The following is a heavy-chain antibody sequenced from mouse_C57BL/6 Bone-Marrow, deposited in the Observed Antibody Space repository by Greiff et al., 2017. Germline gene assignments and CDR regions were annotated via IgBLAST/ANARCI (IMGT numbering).Heavy chain of an antibody. CDR1: GYSITSGYY. V-gene: IGHV3-6*01. J-gene: IGHJ4*01. D-gene: IGHD1-1*02. CDR2: ISYDGSN. CDR3: ARRNYSYYAMDY. Sequence: EVQLVESGPGLVKPSQSLSLTCSVTGYSITSGYYWNWIRQFPGNKLEWMGYISYDGSNNYNPSLKNLISITRDTTNNQFFLKLNSVTTEDTATYYCARRNYSYYAMDYGGQGTSVTVSS.